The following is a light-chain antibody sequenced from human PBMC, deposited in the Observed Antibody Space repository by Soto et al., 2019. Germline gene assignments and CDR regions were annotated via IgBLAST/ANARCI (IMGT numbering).Light chain of an antibody. CDR2: EVS. V-gene: IGLV2-14*01. CDR1: RDDIGDYNY. J-gene: IGLJ1*01. CDR3: GSYTNTTYV. Sequence: QSALTQPASVSGSPGQSITISCTGTRDDIGDYNYVSWYQQYPGKAPKLIIYEVSSRPSGVSHRFSASASGSTASLTISGLQADDEADYYCGSYTNTTYVFGTGTKLTVL.